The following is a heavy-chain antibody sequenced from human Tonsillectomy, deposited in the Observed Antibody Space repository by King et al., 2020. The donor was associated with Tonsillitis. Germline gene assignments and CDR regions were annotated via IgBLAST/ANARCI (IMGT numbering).Heavy chain of an antibody. J-gene: IGHJ4*02. V-gene: IGHV3-21*01. CDR1: GFAFSDYS. D-gene: IGHD3-10*01. CDR2: ITSSSTYI. CDR3: ARDLSAPGSVGDGY. Sequence: VQLVESGGGLVKPGGSLRLSCAASGFAFSDYSMNWVRQAPGEGLEWVSSITSSSTYIYYADSVKGRFTISRDNAKNSLYLQMNSLRAEDTAVYYCARDLSAPGSVGDGYWGQGALVTVSS.